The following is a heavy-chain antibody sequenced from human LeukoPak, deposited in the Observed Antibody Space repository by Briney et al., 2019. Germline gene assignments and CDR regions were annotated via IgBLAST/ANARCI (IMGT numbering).Heavy chain of an antibody. J-gene: IGHJ4*02. CDR2: ISGSDGST. CDR1: GFTFSSYA. CDR3: AKDLGFGEFGY. Sequence: GGFLRLPCAASGFTFSSYAMSWVRQAPGKGLEWVSAISGSDGSTYYADSVKGRFTISRDNSKNTLYLQMNSLRAEDTAVYYCAKDLGFGEFGYWGQGTLVTVSS. V-gene: IGHV3-23*01. D-gene: IGHD3-10*01.